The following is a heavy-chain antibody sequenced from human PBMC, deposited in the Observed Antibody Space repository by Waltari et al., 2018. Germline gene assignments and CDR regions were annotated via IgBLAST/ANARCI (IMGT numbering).Heavy chain of an antibody. CDR2: ITSSSDYI. V-gene: IGHV3-21*01. J-gene: IGHJ4*02. CDR3: ARLGAVCGNSSCPWFFDS. Sequence: EVRLVESGGGRVTPGGSLKLSCEASGFTFNIYYLNWFRQAPGKGLEWVSSITSSSDYIYYADSVKGRFTISRDNAKNSVYLHMTSLRAEDTAVYYCARLGAVCGNSSCPWFFDSWGQGTLVTVSS. D-gene: IGHD3-16*01. CDR1: GFTFNIYY.